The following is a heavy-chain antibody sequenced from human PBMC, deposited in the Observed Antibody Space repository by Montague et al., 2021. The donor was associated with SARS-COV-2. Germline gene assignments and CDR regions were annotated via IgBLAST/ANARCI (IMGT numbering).Heavy chain of an antibody. V-gene: IGHV6-1*01. CDR1: GDGVSSNSAA. CDR2: TYYRSKWYN. J-gene: IGHJ6*02. D-gene: IGHD6-19*01. CDR3: ARGADRYYFYGMDV. Sequence: CAISGDGVSSNSAAWNWIRQSPSRGLERLGRTYYRSKWYNEYAVSVNSRITINPDTSKNQFSLQVNSVTPEDTAVYFCARGADRYYFYGMDVWGQGTTVTVSS.